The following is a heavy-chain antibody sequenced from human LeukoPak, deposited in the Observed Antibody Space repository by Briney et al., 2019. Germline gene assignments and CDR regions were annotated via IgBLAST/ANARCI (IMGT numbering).Heavy chain of an antibody. D-gene: IGHD1-26*01. J-gene: IGHJ4*02. CDR1: GFTFGSNW. CDR3: VRDLGGRSGH. CDR2: INEDGSTT. V-gene: IGHV3-74*01. Sequence: GGSLRLSCAASGFTFGSNWMHWVRQAPGKGLVWVSRINEDGSTTNYAVSVKGRSTIFRDNAKNTLYLQMNSLRAEDTAVYYCVRDLGGRSGHWGQGTLVTVSS.